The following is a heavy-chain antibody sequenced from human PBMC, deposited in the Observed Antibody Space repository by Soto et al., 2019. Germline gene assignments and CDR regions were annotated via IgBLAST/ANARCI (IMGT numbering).Heavy chain of an antibody. CDR2: MFYSGAT. J-gene: IGHJ4*02. CDR3: AKLVRDDVRRSDLDH. D-gene: IGHD3-10*02. V-gene: IGHV4-39*01. CDR1: GGSISDISYC. Sequence: SETLSLTCTVSGGSISDISYCWGWIRQPPGKGLQWIGCMFYSGATYYNPSLKNRVTLSVDTSNNEFSLNLRSVTAADSGVYYCAKLVRDDVRRSDLDHWGQGTLVTVSS.